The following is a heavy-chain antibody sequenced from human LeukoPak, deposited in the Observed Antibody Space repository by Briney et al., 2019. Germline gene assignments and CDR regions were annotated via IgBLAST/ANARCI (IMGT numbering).Heavy chain of an antibody. CDR1: GFTFSSYA. CDR3: AKDRSSSGWYYFDY. J-gene: IGHJ4*02. Sequence: GGSLRLSCAASGFTFSSYAMTWVRRAPGKGLEWVSAISGSGGSTHYADSVKGRFTISRDNSKNTLHLQMNSLRAEDTAVYYCAKDRSSSGWYYFDYWGQGTLVTVPS. D-gene: IGHD6-19*01. CDR2: ISGSGGST. V-gene: IGHV3-23*01.